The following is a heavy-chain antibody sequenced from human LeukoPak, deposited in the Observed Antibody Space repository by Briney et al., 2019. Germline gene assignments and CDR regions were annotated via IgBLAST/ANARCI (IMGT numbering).Heavy chain of an antibody. CDR1: GFTFSSYW. D-gene: IGHD3-10*01. J-gene: IGHJ6*03. CDR2: IKQDGSEK. Sequence: GGSLRLSCAASGFTFSSYWMSWVRQAPGKGLEWVANIKQDGSEKYYVDSVKGRFTISRDNAKNSLYLQMNSLRAEDTAVYYCARSDGVRSQYYYYYMDVWGKGTTVTVSS. V-gene: IGHV3-7*01. CDR3: ARSDGVRSQYYYYYMDV.